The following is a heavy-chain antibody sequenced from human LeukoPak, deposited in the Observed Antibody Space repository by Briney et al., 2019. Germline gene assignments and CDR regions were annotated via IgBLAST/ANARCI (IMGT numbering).Heavy chain of an antibody. CDR2: IRYDGSNK. CDR3: AKFLRVTTVTTYDFDY. CDR1: GFTFSSYG. D-gene: IGHD4-17*01. Sequence: GGSLRLSCAASGFTFSSYGMSWVRQAPGKGLEWVAFIRYDGSNKYYADSVKGRFTISRDNSKNTLYLQMNSLRAEDTAVYYCAKFLRVTTVTTYDFDYWGQGTLVAVSS. V-gene: IGHV3-30*02. J-gene: IGHJ4*02.